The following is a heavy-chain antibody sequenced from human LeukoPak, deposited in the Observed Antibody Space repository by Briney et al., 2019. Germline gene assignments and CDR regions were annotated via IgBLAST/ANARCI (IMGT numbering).Heavy chain of an antibody. CDR1: GFTFSSYA. V-gene: IGHV3-23*01. Sequence: PGGSLRLSCAASGFTFSSYAVSWVRQAPGKGLEWVSAISGSGGSTYYADSVKGRFTISRDNSKNTLYLQMNSLRAEDTAVYYCAKDQGVDTSPYFDYWGQGTLVTASS. D-gene: IGHD5-18*01. CDR3: AKDQGVDTSPYFDY. CDR2: ISGSGGST. J-gene: IGHJ4*02.